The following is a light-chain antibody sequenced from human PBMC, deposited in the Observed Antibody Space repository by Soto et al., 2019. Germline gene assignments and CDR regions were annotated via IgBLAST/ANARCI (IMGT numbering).Light chain of an antibody. CDR2: DAS. Sequence: DIQMTQYPCSLSASVGDTVTITCQASQDISNYLNWYQQKPGKAPKLLIYDASNLETGVPSRFSGSGSGTDFTFTISSLQPEDIATYYCQQYDNLPLTFGGGTKVDIK. CDR1: QDISNY. J-gene: IGKJ4*01. V-gene: IGKV1-33*01. CDR3: QQYDNLPLT.